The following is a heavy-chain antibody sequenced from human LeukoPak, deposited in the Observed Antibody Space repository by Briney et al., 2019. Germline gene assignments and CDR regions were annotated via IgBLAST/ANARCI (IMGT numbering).Heavy chain of an antibody. D-gene: IGHD6-25*01. V-gene: IGHV4-59*01. CDR2: IYYGGST. CDR1: GGSISTYY. CDR3: AREKNPGSGQPFDY. J-gene: IGHJ4*02. Sequence: SETLSLTCTVSGGSISTYYWSWIRQPPGKGLEWIGYIYYGGSTNYSPSLKSRVITSLDTSKNQFSLKLSSVTAADTAVYYCAREKNPGSGQPFDYWGRGILVTVST.